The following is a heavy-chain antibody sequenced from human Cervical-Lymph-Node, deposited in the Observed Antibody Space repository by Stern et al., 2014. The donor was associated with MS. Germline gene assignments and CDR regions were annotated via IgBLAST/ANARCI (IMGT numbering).Heavy chain of an antibody. Sequence: VQLVQSGSEGRKPGSSGNVTCKASGGTFRNFAVNWVRQAPGQGLEWVGGIIPVFGTPTYSQKFQDIVTIFSDESTNTVYVELSSLTTDDTATYFCASAHPATRRGYKGMNVWGQGTTIAVSS. CDR1: GGTFRNFA. CDR3: ASAHPATRRGYKGMNV. J-gene: IGHJ6*02. V-gene: IGHV1-69*01. D-gene: IGHD2-2*01. CDR2: IIPVFGTP.